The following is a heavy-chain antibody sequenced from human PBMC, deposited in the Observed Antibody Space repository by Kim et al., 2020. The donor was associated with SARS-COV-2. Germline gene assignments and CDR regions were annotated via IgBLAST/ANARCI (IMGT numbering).Heavy chain of an antibody. CDR1: GFTFSSYG. CDR2: ISYDGSNK. CDR3: AKMRVTVTTLHWYFDL. V-gene: IGHV3-30*18. D-gene: IGHD4-4*01. Sequence: GGSLRLSCAASGFTFSSYGMHWDRQAPGKGLEWVAVISYDGSNKYYADSVKGRFTISRDNSKNTLYLQMNSLRAEDTAVYYCAKMRVTVTTLHWYFDLWGRGTLVTVSS. J-gene: IGHJ2*01.